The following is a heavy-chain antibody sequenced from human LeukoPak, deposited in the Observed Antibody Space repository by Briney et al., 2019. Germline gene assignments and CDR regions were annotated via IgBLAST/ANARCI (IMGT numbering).Heavy chain of an antibody. J-gene: IGHJ3*02. CDR2: ISYDGSNK. Sequence: GGSRRLSCAASGITFSRCAMHWVRQAPGKGLEWVAVISYDGSNKYYADSVKGRFTISRDNSKNTLYLQMNSLRAEDTAVYYCAKGRGGSYYFAFDIWGQGTMVTVSS. V-gene: IGHV3-30*04. D-gene: IGHD1-26*01. CDR3: AKGRGGSYYFAFDI. CDR1: GITFSRCA.